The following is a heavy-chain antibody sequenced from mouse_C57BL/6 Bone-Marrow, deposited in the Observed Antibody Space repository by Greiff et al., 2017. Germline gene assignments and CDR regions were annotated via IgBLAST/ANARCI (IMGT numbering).Heavy chain of an antibody. Sequence: VQLQQSGAELVRPGASVKLSCTASGFNITDDYMHWVKQRPEQGLEWIGWIDPENGDTEYASKFQGKATITADTSSNTAYLQLSSLTSEDTAVYYCTTGYDGPWFADWGQGTLVTVSA. D-gene: IGHD2-12*01. CDR2: IDPENGDT. J-gene: IGHJ3*01. CDR1: GFNITDDY. CDR3: TTGYDGPWFAD. V-gene: IGHV14-4*01.